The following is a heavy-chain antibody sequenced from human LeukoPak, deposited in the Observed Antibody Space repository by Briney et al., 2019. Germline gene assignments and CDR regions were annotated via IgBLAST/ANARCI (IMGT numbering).Heavy chain of an antibody. CDR3: ARVDGYESRTPYYDILTGPDY. J-gene: IGHJ4*02. CDR2: IYYSGSA. Sequence: SQTLSLTCTVSGGSISSGDYYWSWIRQPPGKGLEWIGYIYYSGSAYYNPSLKSRVTISLDTSKNQFSLKLSSVTAADTAVYYCARVDGYESRTPYYDILTGPDYWGQGTLVTVSS. V-gene: IGHV4-30-4*01. D-gene: IGHD3-9*01. CDR1: GGSISSGDYY.